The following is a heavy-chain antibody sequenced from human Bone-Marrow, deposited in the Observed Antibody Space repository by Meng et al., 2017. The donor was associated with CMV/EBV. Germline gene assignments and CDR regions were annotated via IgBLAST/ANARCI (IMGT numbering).Heavy chain of an antibody. CDR3: TKGWYRQQERNWFDP. V-gene: IGHV3-43*01. D-gene: IGHD6-13*01. J-gene: IGHJ5*02. CDR1: GFTFDDYT. CDR2: ISWDGGST. Sequence: GESLKISCAASGFTFDDYTMHWVRQAPGKGLEWVSLISWDGGSTYYADSVKGRFTISRDNSKNSLYLQMNSLRTEDTALYYCTKGWYRQQERNWFDPWGQGTLVTVSS.